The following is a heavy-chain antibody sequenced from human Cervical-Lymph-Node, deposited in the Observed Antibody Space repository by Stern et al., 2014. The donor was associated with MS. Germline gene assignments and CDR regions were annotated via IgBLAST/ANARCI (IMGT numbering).Heavy chain of an antibody. D-gene: IGHD6-19*01. V-gene: IGHV2-70*04. CDR2: VDWDDDK. Sequence: QVTLKESGPALVRPTQTLTLTCTFSGFSLISSGMSVSWIRQPPGKAPEWLGRVDWDDDKFYSTSLRTRLTISKDTSRNQVVLTMTNMDPVDTATYYCARMHVPHSSGPFFHYYYGMDVWGPGTTVTVSS. CDR3: ARMHVPHSSGPFFHYYYGMDV. J-gene: IGHJ6*02. CDR1: GFSLISSGMS.